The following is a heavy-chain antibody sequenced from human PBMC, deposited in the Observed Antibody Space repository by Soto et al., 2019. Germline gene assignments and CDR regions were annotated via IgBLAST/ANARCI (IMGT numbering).Heavy chain of an antibody. CDR1: GFSLSTSGVG. CDR2: IYWDDDK. Sequence: QITLKESGPTLVKPTQTLTLTCTFSGFSLSTSGVGVGWIRQPPGKALEWLALIYWDDDKRYSPSLKSRLTITKDTSKNQVVLTMTNMDPVDTATYYCAHRGSSGWYGTVWFVPWGQGTLVTVSS. V-gene: IGHV2-5*02. D-gene: IGHD6-19*01. CDR3: AHRGSSGWYGTVWFVP. J-gene: IGHJ5*02.